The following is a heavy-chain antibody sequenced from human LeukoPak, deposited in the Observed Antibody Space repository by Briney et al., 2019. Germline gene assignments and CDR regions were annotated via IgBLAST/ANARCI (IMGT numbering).Heavy chain of an antibody. J-gene: IGHJ4*02. CDR2: ISGSGGST. V-gene: IGHV3-23*01. Sequence: GGSLRLSCAASGFTFSSYAMSWVRQAPGKGLEWVSAISGSGGSTYYADSAKGRFTISRDNSKNTLYLQMNSLRAEDTAVYYCAKSPPYYYDSSGYLYYFDYWGQGTLVTVSS. D-gene: IGHD3-22*01. CDR3: AKSPPYYYDSSGYLYYFDY. CDR1: GFTFSSYA.